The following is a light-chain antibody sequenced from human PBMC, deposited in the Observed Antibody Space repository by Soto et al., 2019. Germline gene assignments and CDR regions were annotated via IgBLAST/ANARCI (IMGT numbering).Light chain of an antibody. CDR3: SSYTSKV. Sequence: QSVLTQPASVSGSPGQSITISCTGTSSDVGGYNYVSWYQQHPGKAPKLMIYDVSNRPSGVSNRFSGSKSGNTASLTISGLQAEDEADYYCSSYTSKVFGTGTKLTV. V-gene: IGLV2-14*01. CDR1: SSDVGGYNY. J-gene: IGLJ1*01. CDR2: DVS.